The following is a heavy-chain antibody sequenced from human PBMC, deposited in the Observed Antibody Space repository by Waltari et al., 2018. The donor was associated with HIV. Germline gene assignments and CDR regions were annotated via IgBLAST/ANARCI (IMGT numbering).Heavy chain of an antibody. J-gene: IGHJ4*02. Sequence: QVHLVESGGGVVQPGRSLRLSCAASGFTFSTYVMHWVRQAPGKVLEWVADISYDGSDKYHADSVKGRFTISRDNSRNTLYLQMNSLRPEDTAVYFCAREFYYDSTGYNSGFDYWGQGTLVTVSS. V-gene: IGHV3-30*01. CDR2: ISYDGSDK. D-gene: IGHD3-22*01. CDR3: AREFYYDSTGYNSGFDY. CDR1: GFTFSTYV.